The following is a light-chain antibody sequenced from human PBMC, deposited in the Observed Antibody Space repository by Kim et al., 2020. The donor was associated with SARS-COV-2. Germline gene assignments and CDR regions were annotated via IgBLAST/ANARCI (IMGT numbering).Light chain of an antibody. CDR2: DNN. CDR3: QSYDNTLNDLI. Sequence: QRLIITCTGSNSNIGAGYDVHWYQQFPGTAPKLLIFDNNNRPSGVPDRFSGSKSATSASLAITGLQTEDEADYFCQSYDNTLNDLIFGGGTQLTVL. J-gene: IGLJ2*01. V-gene: IGLV1-40*01. CDR1: NSNIGAGYD.